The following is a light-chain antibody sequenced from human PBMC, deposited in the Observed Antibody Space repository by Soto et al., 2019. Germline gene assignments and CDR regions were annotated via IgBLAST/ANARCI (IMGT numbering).Light chain of an antibody. V-gene: IGKV1-33*01. CDR3: QQANSFSPT. CDR1: QDISNY. Sequence: DIQMTQSPSSLSASVGDRVTITCQASQDISNYLNWYQQKPGKAPKLLIYDASNLETGVPSRFSGSGSGTDFTFTISSLQPEDSATYYCQQANSFSPTFGGGNKVEIK. J-gene: IGKJ4*01. CDR2: DAS.